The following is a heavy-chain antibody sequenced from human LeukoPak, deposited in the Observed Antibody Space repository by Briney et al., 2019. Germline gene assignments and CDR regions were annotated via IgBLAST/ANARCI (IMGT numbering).Heavy chain of an antibody. CDR3: ARDRSDRYFDWSIDY. V-gene: IGHV3-30*04. D-gene: IGHD3-9*01. J-gene: IGHJ4*02. CDR2: ISYDGSNK. CDR1: GFTFISYA. Sequence: PGRSLRLSCAASGFTFISYAMHWVRQAPGKGLEWVSVISYDGSNKYYADSVKGRFTISRDNSKNTLYLQMNSLRAEDTAVYYCARDRSDRYFDWSIDYWGQGTPVTVSS.